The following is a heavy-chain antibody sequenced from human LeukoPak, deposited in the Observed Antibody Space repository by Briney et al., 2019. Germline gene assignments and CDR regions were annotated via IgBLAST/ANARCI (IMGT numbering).Heavy chain of an antibody. J-gene: IGHJ4*02. D-gene: IGHD5-12*01. Sequence: GGSLRLSCAASGFTFSSYEMNWVRQAPGKGLEWVSYISSSGSTIYYADSVKGRFTISRDNSKNTLYLQMNSLRAEDTAVYYCAKGYNSGYDMVDYWGQGTLVTVSS. V-gene: IGHV3-48*03. CDR2: ISSSGSTI. CDR3: AKGYNSGYDMVDY. CDR1: GFTFSSYE.